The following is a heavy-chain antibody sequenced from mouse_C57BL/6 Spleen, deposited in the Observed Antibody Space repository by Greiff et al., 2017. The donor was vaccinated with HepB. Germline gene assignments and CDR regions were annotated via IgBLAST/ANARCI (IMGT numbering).Heavy chain of an antibody. CDR3: ARSFHYYGSSYGY. CDR1: GYTFTSYW. J-gene: IGHJ2*01. Sequence: VQLQQSGPELVKPGASVKLSCKASGYTFTSYWMHWVKQRPIQGLEWIGNIDPSDSETHYNQKFKDKATLTVDKSSSTAYMQLSSLTSEDSAVYYCARSFHYYGSSYGYWGQGTTLTVSS. V-gene: IGHV1-52*01. CDR2: IDPSDSET. D-gene: IGHD1-1*01.